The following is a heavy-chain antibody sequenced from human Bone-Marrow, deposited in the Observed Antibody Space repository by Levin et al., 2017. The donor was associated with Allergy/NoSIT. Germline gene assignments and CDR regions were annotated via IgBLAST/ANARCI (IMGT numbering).Heavy chain of an antibody. D-gene: IGHD3-16*01. CDR3: TRAIGGWFGP. J-gene: IGHJ5*02. Sequence: NPSETLSLTCVVSGASINSGGYSWSWVRQPPGTGLEWIGYIYHSGSSYQNPSLKSRVTISLDKSKNHFSLNLTSVTAADTAVYYCTRAIGGWFGPWGQGALVTVSS. CDR1: GASINSGGYS. CDR2: IYHSGSS. V-gene: IGHV4-30-2*01.